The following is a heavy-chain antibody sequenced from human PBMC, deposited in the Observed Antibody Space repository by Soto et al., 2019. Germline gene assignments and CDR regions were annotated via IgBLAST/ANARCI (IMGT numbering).Heavy chain of an antibody. CDR1: GGSFSGYY. D-gene: IGHD3-10*01. CDR2: INHSGST. J-gene: IGHJ4*02. Sequence: SETLSLTCAVYGGSFSGYYWGWIRQPPEKGLEWIGEINHSGSTNYNPSLKSRVTISVDTYKNQFSLNLSSVTAADTAVYYCARGITAWGQGTLVTVSS. CDR3: ARGITA. V-gene: IGHV4-34*01.